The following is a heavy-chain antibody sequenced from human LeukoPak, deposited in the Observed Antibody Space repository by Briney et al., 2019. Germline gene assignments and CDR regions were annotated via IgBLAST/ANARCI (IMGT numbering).Heavy chain of an antibody. CDR2: ISYDGTKK. Sequence: GGSLRLSCAASGFTFSSYAMRWVRQAPGKGLEWVALISYDGTKKYYADSVKGRFTISRDNSKNTLYLQMNSLRAEDTGVFYCATSLTVSFWGYFEHWGQGTLVTVSS. D-gene: IGHD7-27*01. CDR3: ATSLTVSFWGYFEH. V-gene: IGHV3-30*04. CDR1: GFTFSSYA. J-gene: IGHJ4*02.